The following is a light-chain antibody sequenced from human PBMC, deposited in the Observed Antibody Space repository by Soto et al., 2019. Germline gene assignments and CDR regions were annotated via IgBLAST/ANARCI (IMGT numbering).Light chain of an antibody. Sequence: EIVLTQSPGTLSFSPGERATLSCRASQSVSSDYLAWYQQKPGQAPRLLIYGASRRATGIPDRFSGSGSGTEFPLTVSRLEPEDFAVFYCQQYGSSPPTFGHGTKVEIK. CDR3: QQYGSSPPT. CDR1: QSVSSDY. V-gene: IGKV3-20*01. J-gene: IGKJ2*01. CDR2: GAS.